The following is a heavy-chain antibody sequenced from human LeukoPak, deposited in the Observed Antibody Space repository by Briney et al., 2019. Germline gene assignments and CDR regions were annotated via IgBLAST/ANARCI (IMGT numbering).Heavy chain of an antibody. J-gene: IGHJ4*02. V-gene: IGHV3-53*01. CDR1: GFTVSSNC. Sequence: GGSLRLSCAASGFTVSSNCMSWVRQAPGKGLEWVSVIYSGGSTYYADSVKGRFTISRDNSKNTLYLQMNSLRAEDTAVYYCASGSSWDYLDYWGQGTLVTVSS. D-gene: IGHD6-13*01. CDR3: ASGSSWDYLDY. CDR2: IYSGGST.